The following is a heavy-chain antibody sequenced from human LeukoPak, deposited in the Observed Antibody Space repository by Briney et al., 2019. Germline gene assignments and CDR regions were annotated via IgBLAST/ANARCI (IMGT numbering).Heavy chain of an antibody. CDR2: ISAYNGNT. Sequence: GASVKVSCKASGYTFTSYGISWVRQAPGQGLEWMGWISAYNGNTNYAQKLQGRVIMTTDTSTSTAYMELRSLRSDDTAVYYCARDTGYDILTGYYPYYYYYMDVWGKGTTVTISS. V-gene: IGHV1-18*01. D-gene: IGHD3-9*01. J-gene: IGHJ6*03. CDR1: GYTFTSYG. CDR3: ARDTGYDILTGYYPYYYYYMDV.